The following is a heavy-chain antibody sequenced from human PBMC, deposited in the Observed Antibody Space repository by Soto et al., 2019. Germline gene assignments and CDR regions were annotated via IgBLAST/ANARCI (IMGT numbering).Heavy chain of an antibody. Sequence: GASVKVSCKASGYTFTGYYMHWVRQAPGQGLEWMGWINPNSGGTNYAQKFQGRVTMTRDTSISTAYMELRSLRSDDTAVYYCARDRELLWFGELTNWGQGTLVTVSS. J-gene: IGHJ4*02. CDR2: INPNSGGT. CDR3: ARDRELLWFGELTN. V-gene: IGHV1-2*02. D-gene: IGHD3-10*01. CDR1: GYTFTGYY.